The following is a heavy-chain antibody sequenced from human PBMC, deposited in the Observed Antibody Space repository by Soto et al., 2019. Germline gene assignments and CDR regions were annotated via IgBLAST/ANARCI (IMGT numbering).Heavy chain of an antibody. Sequence: EVQLVESGGGLVQPGGSLRLSCAASGFSFSSHWMTWVHQTPGKGLEWVANIKEDGSQKYYVDSVKGRFTILRDNANNSLSLQMNSLRVEDTAVYYCARDGRYCTWSDCRGDAFDVWGQGTVVTVSS. CDR3: ARDGRYCTWSDCRGDAFDV. CDR1: GFSFSSHW. CDR2: IKEDGSQK. V-gene: IGHV3-7*01. D-gene: IGHD2-8*01. J-gene: IGHJ3*01.